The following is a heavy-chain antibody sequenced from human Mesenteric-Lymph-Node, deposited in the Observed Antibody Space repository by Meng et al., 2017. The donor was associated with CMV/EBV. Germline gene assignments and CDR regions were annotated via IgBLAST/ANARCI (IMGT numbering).Heavy chain of an antibody. Sequence: YGGCFKAHCGPRTSQARGEGLGWIGESSRRGSANYNPYLRSRVSMSVDTSKNQFSLNLSSVTAADTAVYFCARGGRMGTPFVKGSLDVWGQGTLVTVSS. CDR1: GGCFKAHC. CDR3: ARGGRMGTPFVKGSLDV. CDR2: SSRRGSA. J-gene: IGHJ4*02. D-gene: IGHD3-16*02. V-gene: IGHV4-34*01.